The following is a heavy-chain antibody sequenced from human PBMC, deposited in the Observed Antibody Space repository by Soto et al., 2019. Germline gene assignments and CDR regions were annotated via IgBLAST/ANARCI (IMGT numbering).Heavy chain of an antibody. CDR2: IYHSGST. D-gene: IGHD3-10*01. CDR3: AKGVYGSGSPNWFDP. V-gene: IGHV4-4*02. J-gene: IGHJ5*02. CDR1: GGSISSGYW. Sequence: SETLSLTCAVSGGSISSGYWCSWVRQPPGKGLEWIGEIYHSGSTNYNPSLKSRVTISLDKSKNQFSLNLSSVTAADTAVYYCAKGVYGSGSPNWFDPWGQGTQVTVSS.